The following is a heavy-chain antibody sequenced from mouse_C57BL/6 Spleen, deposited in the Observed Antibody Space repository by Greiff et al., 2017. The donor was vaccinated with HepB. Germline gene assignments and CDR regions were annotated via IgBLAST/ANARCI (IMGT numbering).Heavy chain of an antibody. V-gene: IGHV1-39*01. J-gene: IGHJ4*01. D-gene: IGHD2-3*01. CDR3: ERWLLHAMDY. CDR2: INPNYGTT. Sequence: LVESGPELVKPGASVKISCKASGYSFTDYNMNWVKQSNGKSLEWIGVINPNYGTTSYNQKFKGKATLTVDQSSSTAYMQHNSLTSEDSAVSYCERWLLHAMDYWGQGTSVTVSS. CDR1: GYSFTDYN.